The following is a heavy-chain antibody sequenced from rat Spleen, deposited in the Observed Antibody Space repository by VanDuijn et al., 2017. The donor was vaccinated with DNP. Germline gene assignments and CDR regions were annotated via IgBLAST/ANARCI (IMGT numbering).Heavy chain of an antibody. V-gene: IGHV5-7*01. CDR1: GFTFRNNN. J-gene: IGHJ2*01. Sequence: EVQLVESGGGLVQPGRSLKLSCAASGFTFRNNNMAWVRQAPKKGLEWVATITYDGSVTYYRDSVKGRFTISRDNAKSTLYLQMDSLRSEDTATYYCASPYYYLDYWGQGVMVTVSS. D-gene: IGHD1-1*01. CDR3: ASPYYYLDY. CDR2: ITYDGSVT.